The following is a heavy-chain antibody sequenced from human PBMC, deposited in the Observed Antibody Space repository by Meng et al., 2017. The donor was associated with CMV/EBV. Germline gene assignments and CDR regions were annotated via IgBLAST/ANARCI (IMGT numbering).Heavy chain of an antibody. CDR1: GYTFTGYY. Sequence: CKASGYTFTGYYMHWVRQAPGQGLEWMGCINPNSGGTNYAQKFQGRVTMTRDTSISTAYMELSRLRSDDTAVYYCARQRYKNWFDPWGQGTLVTVSS. J-gene: IGHJ5*02. CDR3: ARQRYKNWFDP. D-gene: IGHD1-1*01. V-gene: IGHV1-2*02. CDR2: INPNSGGT.